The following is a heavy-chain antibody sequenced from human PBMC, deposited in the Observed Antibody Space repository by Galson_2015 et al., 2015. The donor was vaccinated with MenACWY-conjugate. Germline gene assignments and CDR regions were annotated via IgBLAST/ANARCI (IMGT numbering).Heavy chain of an antibody. J-gene: IGHJ4*02. Sequence: LTCAVSGGSIPTRRYHWAWLRQTPGPGLEWIGTVSYSGKAYYNPSLKRRVSISIDTSKSQFSLRIISMTAADTAVYYCARDRSNDDYWSGFPGDDLDHWGQGNLATVSS. CDR3: ARDRSNDDYWSGFPGDDLDH. CDR2: VSYSGKA. CDR1: GGSIPTRRYH. D-gene: IGHD3-3*01. V-gene: IGHV4-39*07.